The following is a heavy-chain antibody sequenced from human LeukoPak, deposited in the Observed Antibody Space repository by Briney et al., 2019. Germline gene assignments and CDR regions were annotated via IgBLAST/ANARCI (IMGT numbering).Heavy chain of an antibody. CDR3: ARHLGYCGGGGCHTWFDP. D-gene: IGHD2-15*01. Sequence: KSSETLSLTCTVSGGSIKSYYWSWIRQPPGKGLEWIGYIYYSGSTNYNPSLKSRVTISVDTSKNQFSLKLSSVTAADTALYYCARHLGYCGGGGCHTWFDPWGQGALVTVSS. J-gene: IGHJ5*02. V-gene: IGHV4-59*08. CDR2: IYYSGST. CDR1: GGSIKSYY.